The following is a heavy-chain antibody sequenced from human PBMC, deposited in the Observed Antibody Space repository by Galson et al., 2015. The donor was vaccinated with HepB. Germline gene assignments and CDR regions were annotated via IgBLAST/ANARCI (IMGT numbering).Heavy chain of an antibody. CDR2: INPSGGST. CDR3: AIEGVLQYHVWFDP. V-gene: IGHV1-46*01. CDR1: GYTFTSYY. Sequence: SVKVSCKASGYTFTSYYMHWVRQAPGQGLEWMGIINPSGGSTSYAQKFQGRVNMTRDKSTSTVYMERSSLRSEDTAVYYCAIEGVLQYHVWFDPWGQGTLVTVSS. J-gene: IGHJ5*02. D-gene: IGHD4-11*01.